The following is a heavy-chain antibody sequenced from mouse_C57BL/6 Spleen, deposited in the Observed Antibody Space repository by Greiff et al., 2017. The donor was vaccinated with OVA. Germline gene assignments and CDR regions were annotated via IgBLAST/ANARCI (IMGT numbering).Heavy chain of an antibody. CDR1: GYTFTSYW. V-gene: IGHV1-74*01. J-gene: IGHJ2*01. Sequence: QVQLQQPGAELVRPGASVKVSCKASGYTFTSYWMHWVKQRPGQGLEWIGRIHPSDSDTNYNQKFKGKATLTVDKSSSTAYLQLSSLTSEDSAVYYCAIEGITAVVATDYWGQGTTLTVSS. D-gene: IGHD1-1*01. CDR2: IHPSDSDT. CDR3: AIEGITAVVATDY.